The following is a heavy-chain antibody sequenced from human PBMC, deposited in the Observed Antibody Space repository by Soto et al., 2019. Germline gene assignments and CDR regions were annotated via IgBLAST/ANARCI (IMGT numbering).Heavy chain of an antibody. V-gene: IGHV3-30*18. D-gene: IGHD3-9*01. Sequence: GGSLRLSCAASGFTFSSYGMHWVRQAPGKGLEWVAVISYDGSNKYYADSVKGRFTISRDNSKNTLYLQMNSLRAEDTAVYYCAKVGRYFDWAPPSYFDYWGQGTLVTVSS. J-gene: IGHJ4*02. CDR1: GFTFSSYG. CDR2: ISYDGSNK. CDR3: AKVGRYFDWAPPSYFDY.